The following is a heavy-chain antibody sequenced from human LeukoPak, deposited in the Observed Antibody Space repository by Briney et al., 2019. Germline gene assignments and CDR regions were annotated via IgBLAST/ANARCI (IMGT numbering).Heavy chain of an antibody. CDR3: ATLTVASTFDY. CDR2: ISSSGDTR. D-gene: IGHD6-19*01. CDR1: EFAFSVYE. Sequence: GGSLRLSCAASEFAFSVYEMYWVRQAPGKGLEWVSYISSSGDTRYYADSVKGRFTISRDNAKNSLYLQMNSLRAEDTAVYYCATLTVASTFDYWGQGAPVTVSS. J-gene: IGHJ4*02. V-gene: IGHV3-48*03.